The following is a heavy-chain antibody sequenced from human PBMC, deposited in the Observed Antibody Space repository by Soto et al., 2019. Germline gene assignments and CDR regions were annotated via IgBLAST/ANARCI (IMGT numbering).Heavy chain of an antibody. CDR1: GYTFTSYG. Sequence: GASVKVSCKASGYTFTSYGIIWVRQAPGQGLEWMGWISAYNGNTNYAQKLQGRVTMTTDTSTSTAYMELRSLRSDDTAVYYCAILPTTTLDLYYFDYWGQGTLVTVSS. CDR2: ISAYNGNT. V-gene: IGHV1-18*01. CDR3: AILPTTTLDLYYFDY. D-gene: IGHD1-26*01. J-gene: IGHJ4*02.